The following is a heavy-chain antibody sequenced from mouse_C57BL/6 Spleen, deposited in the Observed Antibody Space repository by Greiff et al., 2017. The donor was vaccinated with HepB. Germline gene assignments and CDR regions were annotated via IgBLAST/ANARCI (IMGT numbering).Heavy chain of an antibody. V-gene: IGHV10-1*01. CDR3: VRAFYYFDY. CDR1: GFSFNTYA. Sequence: EVKLQESGGGLVQPKGSLKLSCAASGFSFNTYAMNWVRQAPGKGLEWVARIRSKSNNYATYYADSVKDRFTISRDDSESMLYLQMNNLKTEDTAMYYCVRAFYYFDYWGQGTTLTVSS. J-gene: IGHJ2*01. CDR2: IRSKSNNYAT.